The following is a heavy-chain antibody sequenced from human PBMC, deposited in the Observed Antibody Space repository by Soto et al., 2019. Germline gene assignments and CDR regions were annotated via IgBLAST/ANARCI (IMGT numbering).Heavy chain of an antibody. CDR3: ARSFGVVTDFDF. CDR1: GYAFTSYA. Sequence: ASVKVSCKDSGYAFTSYALRWVRQAPGQRLEWMGWINAGNGNTKYSQKFQGRVTITRDTSASTAYMELSSLRSEDTAVYYFARSFGVVTDFDFLGQGTLVPGSS. V-gene: IGHV1-3*01. D-gene: IGHD3-3*01. CDR2: INAGNGNT. J-gene: IGHJ4*02.